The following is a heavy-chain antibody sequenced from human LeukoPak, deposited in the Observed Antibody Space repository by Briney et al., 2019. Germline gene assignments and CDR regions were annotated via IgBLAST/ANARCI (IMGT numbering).Heavy chain of an antibody. CDR3: AKDLAPIVVVPAAKNISGYYYYGLDV. CDR1: GFTFSSYA. D-gene: IGHD2-2*01. Sequence: GGSLRLSCAASGFTFSSYAMSWVCQAPGKGLEWVSGITWNSAAIVYADSVKGRFTISRDNAKSSLYLQMNSLRAEDTAFYYCAKDLAPIVVVPAAKNISGYYYYGLDVWGQGTTVTVSS. V-gene: IGHV3-9*01. CDR2: ITWNSAAI. J-gene: IGHJ6*02.